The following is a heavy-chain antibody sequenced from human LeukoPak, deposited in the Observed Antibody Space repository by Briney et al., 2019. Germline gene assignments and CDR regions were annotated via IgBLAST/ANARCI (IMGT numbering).Heavy chain of an antibody. D-gene: IGHD1-26*01. J-gene: IGHJ5*01. CDR2: INPNSGGT. Sequence: ASVKVSCKASGYTFTGYYMHWVRQAPGQGLEWMGWINPNSGGTNYARKFQGRVTMTRDTSISTAYMELSRLRSDDTAVYFCARDMKRSRARWENLGFDPWGQGTLVTVSS. CDR1: GYTFTGYY. CDR3: ARDMKRSRARWENLGFDP. V-gene: IGHV1-2*02.